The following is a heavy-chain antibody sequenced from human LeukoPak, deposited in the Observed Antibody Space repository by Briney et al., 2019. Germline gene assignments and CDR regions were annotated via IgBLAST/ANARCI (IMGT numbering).Heavy chain of an antibody. Sequence: PSETLSLTCTVSGGSISSYYWSWIRQPPGKGLEWIGYIYYSGSTNYNPSFKSRVTISVDTSKNQFSLKLSSVTAADTAVYYCARHRAYFGDSYYYYGMDVWGQGTTVTVSS. CDR1: GGSISSYY. D-gene: IGHD3-3*01. J-gene: IGHJ6*02. V-gene: IGHV4-59*08. CDR3: ARHRAYFGDSYYYYGMDV. CDR2: IYYSGST.